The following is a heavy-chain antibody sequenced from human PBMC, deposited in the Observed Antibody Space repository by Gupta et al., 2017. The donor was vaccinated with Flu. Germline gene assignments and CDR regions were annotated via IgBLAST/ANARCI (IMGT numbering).Heavy chain of an antibody. CDR3: TTTDTVAGFDY. Sequence: EVQLVESGGGLVKPGGSVRLTCAASGFTFSNAWMSWVRQAPGKGLEWVGRNKSKTDGGTTDYAAPVKGRFTISRDDSKNTLYLQMNSLKTEDTAVYYCTTTDTVAGFDYWGQGTLVTVSS. V-gene: IGHV3-15*01. CDR1: GFTFSNAW. D-gene: IGHD6-19*01. CDR2: NKSKTDGGTT. J-gene: IGHJ4*02.